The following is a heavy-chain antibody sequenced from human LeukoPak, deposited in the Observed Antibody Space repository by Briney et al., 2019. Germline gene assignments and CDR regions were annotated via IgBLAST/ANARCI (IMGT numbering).Heavy chain of an antibody. CDR3: ARDLKGPGGSGSYYNNWFDP. V-gene: IGHV1-2*06. Sequence: ASVKVSCKASGYTFTGYYMHWVRQAPGQGLEWMGRINPNSGGTNYAQKFQGRVTMTRDTSISTAYMELSRLRSDDTAVYYCARDLKGPGGSGSYYNNWFDPWGQGTLVTASS. CDR1: GYTFTGYY. CDR2: INPNSGGT. D-gene: IGHD3-10*01. J-gene: IGHJ5*02.